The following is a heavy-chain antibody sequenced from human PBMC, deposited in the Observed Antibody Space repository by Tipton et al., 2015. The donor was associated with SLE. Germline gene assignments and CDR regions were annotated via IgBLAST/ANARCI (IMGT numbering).Heavy chain of an antibody. J-gene: IGHJ6*03. CDR3: ARESTYYDILTGLLGDYMDV. Sequence: SLRLSCAAPGFTFSSYWMSWVRQAPGKGLEGVANIKQDGREKYYVDSVKGRFTISRDNAKNSLYLQMNSLRAEDTAVYYCARESTYYDILTGLLGDYMDVWGKGTTVTVSS. D-gene: IGHD3-9*01. CDR2: IKQDGREK. CDR1: GFTFSSYW. V-gene: IGHV3-7*01.